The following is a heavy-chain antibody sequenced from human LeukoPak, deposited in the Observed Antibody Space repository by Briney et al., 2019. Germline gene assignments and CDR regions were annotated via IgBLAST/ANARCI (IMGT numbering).Heavy chain of an antibody. V-gene: IGHV4-38-2*02. D-gene: IGHD3-3*01. CDR3: ARIHQRITIFGVVIIGYLDY. CDR1: GYSISSGYY. CDR2: IYHSGST. Sequence: PSETLSLTCTVSGYSISSGYYWGWIRQPPGKGLEWIGSIYHSGSTYYNPSLKSRVTISADTSKNQFSLKLSSVTAADTAVYYCARIHQRITIFGVVIIGYLDYWGQGTLVTVSS. J-gene: IGHJ4*02.